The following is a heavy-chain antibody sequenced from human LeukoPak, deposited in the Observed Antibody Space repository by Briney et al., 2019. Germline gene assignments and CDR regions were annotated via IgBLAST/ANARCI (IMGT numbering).Heavy chain of an antibody. CDR3: ARMYSSSSVTDY. CDR2: ISSSSSYI. D-gene: IGHD6-13*01. J-gene: IGHJ4*02. Sequence: GGSLRLSCAASGFTFSSYSMNWVRHAPGKGLEWVSSISSSSSYIYYADSVKGRFTISRDNAKNSLYLQMNSLRAEDTAVYYCARMYSSSSVTDYWGQGTLVTVSS. V-gene: IGHV3-21*01. CDR1: GFTFSSYS.